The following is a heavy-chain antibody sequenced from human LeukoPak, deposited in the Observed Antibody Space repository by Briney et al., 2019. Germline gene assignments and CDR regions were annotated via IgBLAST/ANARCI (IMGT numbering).Heavy chain of an antibody. CDR3: ARDSPIVGATGGSDI. CDR1: GFTFNRYW. D-gene: IGHD1-26*01. Sequence: QPGGSLRLSCAASGFTFNRYWMSWVRQAPGKGLEWVANIKQDGSEKNYVDSVKGRFTISRDNAKNSLYLQMNSLRAEDTAVYYCARDSPIVGATGGSDIWGQGTMVTVSS. CDR2: IKQDGSEK. V-gene: IGHV3-7*01. J-gene: IGHJ3*02.